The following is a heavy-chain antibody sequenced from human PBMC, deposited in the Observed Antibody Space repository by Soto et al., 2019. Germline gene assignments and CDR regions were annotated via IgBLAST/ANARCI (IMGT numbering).Heavy chain of an antibody. D-gene: IGHD1-26*01. V-gene: IGHV3-33*01. CDR3: ARGGWELPLDY. Sequence: GGSLRLSCAASGFTFSSYGMHWVRQAPGKGLEWVAVIWYDGSNKYYADSVKGRFTISRDNSKNTLYLQMNSLRAEDTAVYYCARGGWELPLDYWGQGTLVTVS. CDR1: GFTFSSYG. CDR2: IWYDGSNK. J-gene: IGHJ4*02.